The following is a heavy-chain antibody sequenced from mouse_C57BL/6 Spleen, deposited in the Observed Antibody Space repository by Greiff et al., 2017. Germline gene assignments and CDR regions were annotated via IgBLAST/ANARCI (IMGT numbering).Heavy chain of an antibody. Sequence: VATISDGGSYTYYPDNVKGRFTISRDNAKNNLYLQMSHLKSEDTAMYYCARDSITTGTYFDYWGQGTTLTVSS. D-gene: IGHD1-1*01. J-gene: IGHJ2*01. CDR3: ARDSITTGTYFDY. V-gene: IGHV5-4*01. CDR2: ISDGGSYT.